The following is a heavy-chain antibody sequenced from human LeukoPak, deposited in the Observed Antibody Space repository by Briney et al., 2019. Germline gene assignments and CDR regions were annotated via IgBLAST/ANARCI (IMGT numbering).Heavy chain of an antibody. D-gene: IGHD6-19*01. CDR3: ARVRSSGWYVGNPFDY. V-gene: IGHV3-20*04. Sequence: PGGSLRLSCAASEFTFDDYGMSWVRQAPGKGLEWVSGINWNGGSTGYADSVKGRFTISRDNAKNSLYLQMNSLRAEDTALYYCARVRSSGWYVGNPFDYWGQGTLVTVSS. CDR1: EFTFDDYG. CDR2: INWNGGST. J-gene: IGHJ4*02.